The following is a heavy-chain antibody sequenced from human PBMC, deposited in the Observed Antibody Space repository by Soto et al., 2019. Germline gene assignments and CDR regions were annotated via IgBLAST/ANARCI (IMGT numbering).Heavy chain of an antibody. CDR3: ARATSGYSYGYAFDY. V-gene: IGHV3-30-3*01. D-gene: IGHD5-18*01. J-gene: IGHJ4*02. CDR1: GFTFSSYA. Sequence: GGSLSLSCAASGFTFSSYAMHWVRQAPGKGLEWVAVISYDGSNKYYADSVKGRFTISRDNSKNTLYLQMNSLRAEDTAVYYCARATSGYSYGYAFDYWGQGTPVTVSS. CDR2: ISYDGSNK.